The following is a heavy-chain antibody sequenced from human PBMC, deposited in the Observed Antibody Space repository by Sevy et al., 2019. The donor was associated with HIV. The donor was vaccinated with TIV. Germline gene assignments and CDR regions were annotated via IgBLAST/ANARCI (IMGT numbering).Heavy chain of an antibody. V-gene: IGHV1-69*06. CDR1: GGTFSSYA. CDR3: ARVYGDYVGVFGY. Sequence: ASLKVSCKASGGTFSSYAISWVRQAPGQGLEWMGGIIPIFGTANYAQKFQGRVTITADKSTSIAYMELSSLRSEDTAVYYCARVYGDYVGVFGYWGQGTLVTVSS. D-gene: IGHD4-17*01. CDR2: IIPIFGTA. J-gene: IGHJ4*02.